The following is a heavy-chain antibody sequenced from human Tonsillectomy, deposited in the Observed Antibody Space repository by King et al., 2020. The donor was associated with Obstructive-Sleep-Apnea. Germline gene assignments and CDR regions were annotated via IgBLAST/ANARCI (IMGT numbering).Heavy chain of an antibody. CDR2: IYYSGST. D-gene: IGHD2-2*01. CDR3: ARYPSRTLGWFGP. V-gene: IGHV4-31*03. CDR1: GGSFSSGDYY. J-gene: IGHJ5*02. Sequence: VQLQESGPELVKPSQTLSLTCTVSGGSFSSGDYYWNWIRQHPGKGLEWIGYIYYSGSTLYNPSLRSRGTISIDTSKNQFSLKMSSVTAADTACYYCARYPSRTLGWFGPWGQGTLVTVSS.